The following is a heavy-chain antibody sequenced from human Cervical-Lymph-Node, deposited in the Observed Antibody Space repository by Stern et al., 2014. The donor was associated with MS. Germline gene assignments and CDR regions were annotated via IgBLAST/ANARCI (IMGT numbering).Heavy chain of an antibody. CDR2: FDPEDGET. V-gene: IGHV1-24*01. CDR1: GYTLTELS. CDR3: ATDRDDFRSGYSAPTKGYGLDV. D-gene: IGHD3-3*01. J-gene: IGHJ6*02. Sequence: QMQLVQSGAEVKKPGASVKVSCTVSGYTLTELSMHWGRQAPGKGLEWMGGFDPEDGETIYAKKFQGRVTMTEDTSTDTAYMELSSLRSEDTAVYYCATDRDDFRSGYSAPTKGYGLDVWGQGTTVTVTS.